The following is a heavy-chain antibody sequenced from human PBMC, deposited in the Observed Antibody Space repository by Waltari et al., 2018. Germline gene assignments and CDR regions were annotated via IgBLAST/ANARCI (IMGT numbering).Heavy chain of an antibody. Sequence: QLQLQESGPGLVKPSETLSLTCTVSGGSISSSSYYWGWIRQPPGKGLEWIGSIYYSGSTYYNPSLKSRVTISVDTSKNQFSLKLSSVTAADTAVYYCARHSPSSYDSSGLDFDYWGQGTLVTVSS. CDR3: ARHSPSSYDSSGLDFDY. CDR1: GGSISSSSYY. J-gene: IGHJ4*02. CDR2: IYYSGST. V-gene: IGHV4-39*01. D-gene: IGHD3-22*01.